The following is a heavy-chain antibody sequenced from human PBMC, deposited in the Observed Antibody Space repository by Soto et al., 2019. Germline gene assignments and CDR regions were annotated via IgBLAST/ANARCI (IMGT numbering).Heavy chain of an antibody. D-gene: IGHD2-2*01. CDR3: ARDSMEIYQGYYYYGMDV. Sequence: PSQTLSLTCAISGDSVSSNSAAWNWIRQSPSRGLEWLGRTYYRSKWYNDYAVSVKSRITINPDTSKNQFSLQLNSVTPEDTAVYYCARDSMEIYQGYYYYGMDVWGQGTTVTVSS. J-gene: IGHJ6*02. V-gene: IGHV6-1*01. CDR2: TYYRSKWYN. CDR1: GDSVSSNSAA.